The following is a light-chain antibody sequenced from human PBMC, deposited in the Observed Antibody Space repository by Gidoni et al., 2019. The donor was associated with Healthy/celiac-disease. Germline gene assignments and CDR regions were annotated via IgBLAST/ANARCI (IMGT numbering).Light chain of an antibody. CDR3: QQYGSSPPFT. V-gene: IGKV3-20*01. CDR1: QSVSSSY. CDR2: GAS. J-gene: IGKJ3*01. Sequence: IVLTHSPGTLSLSPGERATLSCRASQSVSSSYLTWYQQKPGQAPRLLIYGASCYSGTDFTLTISRLEPEDFAVYYCQQYGSSPPFTFGPGTKVDIK.